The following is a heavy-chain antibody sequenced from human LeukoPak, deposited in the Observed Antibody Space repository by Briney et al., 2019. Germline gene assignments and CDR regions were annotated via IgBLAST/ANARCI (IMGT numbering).Heavy chain of an antibody. V-gene: IGHV3-74*01. CDR1: GFTFSSYW. CDR2: INTDGSST. D-gene: IGHD6-19*01. CDR3: AKTSRWLALIRDGMDV. J-gene: IGHJ6*02. Sequence: GGSLRLSCAASGFTFSSYWMHWVRQAPGKGLVWVSRINTDGSSTSYADSVKGRFTISRDNAKNTLYLQMNSLRTEDTALYYCAKTSRWLALIRDGMDVWGQGTTVTVSS.